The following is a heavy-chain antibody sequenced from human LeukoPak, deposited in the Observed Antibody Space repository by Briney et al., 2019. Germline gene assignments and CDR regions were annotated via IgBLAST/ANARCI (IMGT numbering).Heavy chain of an antibody. D-gene: IGHD3-16*01. CDR1: GFTFSSYA. V-gene: IGHV3-30*04. J-gene: IGHJ4*02. CDR3: ARDWGMGKIIDY. CDR2: ISYDGSNK. Sequence: GGSLRLSCAASGFTFSSYAMHWVRQAPGKGLEWVAVISYDGSNKYYADSVKGRFTISRDNSKNTLYLQMNSLRAEDTAVYYCARDWGMGKIIDYWGQGTLVTVSS.